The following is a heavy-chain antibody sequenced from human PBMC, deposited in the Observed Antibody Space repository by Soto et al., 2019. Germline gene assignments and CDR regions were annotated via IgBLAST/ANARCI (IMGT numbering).Heavy chain of an antibody. CDR3: VRSNGGEYYNSREYYHSY. V-gene: IGHV5-51*01. D-gene: IGHD3-22*01. CDR2: IYPGDFDI. Sequence: PGESLKISCKGFGYKFIDYWIGWVRQVPGKGLEWMGVIYPGDFDIRYGPSFRGRVTISADKSLTTAYLQWSSLKASDTAMYYCVRSNGGEYYNSREYYHSYWGQGTLVTVSS. J-gene: IGHJ4*02. CDR1: GYKFIDYW.